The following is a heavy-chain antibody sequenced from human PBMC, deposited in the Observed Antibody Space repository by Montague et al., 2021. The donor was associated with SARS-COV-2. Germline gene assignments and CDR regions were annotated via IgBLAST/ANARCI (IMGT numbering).Heavy chain of an antibody. V-gene: IGHV4-34*01. CDR3: ARGSWHIVVVTAIRDGYYGMDV. Sequence: SETLSLTCAVYGGSFSGYYWSWIRQPPGKGLEWIGEINHSGSTXXXPSXXXRVTISVDTSKNQFSLKLSPVTAADTAVYYCARGSWHIVVVTAIRDGYYGMDVWGQGTTVTVSS. CDR1: GGSFSGYY. D-gene: IGHD2-21*02. CDR2: INHSGST. J-gene: IGHJ6*02.